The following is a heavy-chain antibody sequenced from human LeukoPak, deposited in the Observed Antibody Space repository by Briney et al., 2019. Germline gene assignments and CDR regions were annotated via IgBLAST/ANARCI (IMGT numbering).Heavy chain of an antibody. J-gene: IGHJ2*01. Sequence: PSETLSLTCAVYGGSFSGYYWSWIRQPPGKGLEWIGEINHSGSTNYNPSLKSRVTISVDTSKNQFSLKLSSVTAADTAVYYCARGRRERWLVRRYFDLWGRGTLVTVSS. D-gene: IGHD6-19*01. V-gene: IGHV4-34*01. CDR2: INHSGST. CDR1: GGSFSGYY. CDR3: ARGRRERWLVRRYFDL.